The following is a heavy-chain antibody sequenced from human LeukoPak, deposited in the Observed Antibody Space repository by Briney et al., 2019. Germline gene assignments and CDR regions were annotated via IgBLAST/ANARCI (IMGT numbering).Heavy chain of an antibody. J-gene: IGHJ4*02. D-gene: IGHD1-7*01. V-gene: IGHV3-7*01. CDR1: GFTFNKTW. CDR2: IKVDGSER. Sequence: GGSLRLSCAASGFTFNKTWMSWVRQAPGKGLEWVANIKVDGSERYYVDSVKGRFTISRDNAKNSLYLQMNSLRAEDTAIYYCARDWNYGFDYWGQGTLVTVSS. CDR3: ARDWNYGFDY.